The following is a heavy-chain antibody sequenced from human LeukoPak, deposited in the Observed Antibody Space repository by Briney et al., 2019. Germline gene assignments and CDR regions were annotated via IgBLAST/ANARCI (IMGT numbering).Heavy chain of an antibody. V-gene: IGHV3-7*03. Sequence: GGSLRLSCAASGFTFSSFWMIWVGQAPGKGLEWVANIKEDGSVKNYVDSVKGRFTISRDNAKNSLFLQMNSLRAEDTAVYYCARERYGNYNWGQGTLVTVSS. CDR1: GFTFSSFW. CDR2: IKEDGSVK. J-gene: IGHJ4*02. CDR3: ARERYGNYN. D-gene: IGHD4-11*01.